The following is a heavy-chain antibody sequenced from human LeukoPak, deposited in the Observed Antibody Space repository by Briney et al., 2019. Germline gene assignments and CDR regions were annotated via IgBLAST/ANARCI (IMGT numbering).Heavy chain of an antibody. D-gene: IGHD5-24*01. J-gene: IGHJ4*02. CDR1: DASISRYY. CDR3: ARAGGYNSPFAY. CDR2: IYYSGTT. V-gene: IGHV4-59*01. Sequence: SETLSLTCTVSDASISRYYWSWIRQPPGKGLERIGYIYYSGTTNYNPSLKSRVSISIDTSKNQFSLRLTSVTAADTAVYYCARAGGYNSPFAYWGQGTLVTVSS.